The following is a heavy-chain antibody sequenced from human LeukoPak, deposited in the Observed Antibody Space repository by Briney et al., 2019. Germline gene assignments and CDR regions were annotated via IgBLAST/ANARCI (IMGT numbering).Heavy chain of an antibody. D-gene: IGHD3-22*01. J-gene: IGHJ4*02. V-gene: IGHV3-21*01. Sequence: GGSLRLSCAASGFTFSRYSFNWVRQAPGKGLEWVSSINTVASYIYYADSVRGRFTISRDNAENSLWLQMTGLRAEASAVYYCARLRRNSDRSGFYYYYDNWGQGTLVTVSS. CDR1: GFTFSRYS. CDR2: INTVASYI. CDR3: ARLRRNSDRSGFYYYYDN.